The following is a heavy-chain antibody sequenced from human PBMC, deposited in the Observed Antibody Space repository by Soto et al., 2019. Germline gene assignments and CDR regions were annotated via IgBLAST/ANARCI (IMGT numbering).Heavy chain of an antibody. CDR3: ARAGCDGGSCYTLVGLRYGMDV. Sequence: QVQLVESGGGVVQPGRSLRLSCAASGFILSTYAMYWVRQAPGKGLEWVAVISYDGNNKYYADSVKSRFTISRDNSKNTLYLQMHSLRAEDTAVYYCARAGCDGGSCYTLVGLRYGMDVWGQGTTVTVSS. D-gene: IGHD2-15*01. CDR1: GFILSTYA. CDR2: ISYDGNNK. J-gene: IGHJ6*02. V-gene: IGHV3-30-3*01.